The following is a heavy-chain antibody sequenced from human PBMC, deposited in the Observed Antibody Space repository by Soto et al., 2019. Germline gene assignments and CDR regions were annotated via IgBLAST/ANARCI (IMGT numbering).Heavy chain of an antibody. Sequence: SETLSLTCTVSGDSISGGASFWSWIRQPPGKGLEWIANVYYSGSSYYNPSLKSRLTISVDTTKNQFSLQLKSMTAADTAVYYCARDLRGYSRYDYLDYWGQGIPVTVSS. J-gene: IGHJ4*02. CDR1: GDSISGGASF. V-gene: IGHV4-30-4*01. CDR2: VYYSGSS. CDR3: ARDLRGYSRYDYLDY. D-gene: IGHD5-12*01.